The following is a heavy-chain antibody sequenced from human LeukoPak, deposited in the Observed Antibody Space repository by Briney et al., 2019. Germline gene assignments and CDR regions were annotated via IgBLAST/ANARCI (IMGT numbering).Heavy chain of an antibody. CDR2: ISAYNGNT. V-gene: IGHV1-18*01. CDR1: GYTFTSYG. CDR3: ARGARYSSSWYGSHAFDI. Sequence: GASVKVSCKASGYTFTSYGISWVRQAPGQGREWMGWISAYNGNTNYAQKLQGRVTMTTDTSTSTAYMELRSLRSDDTAVYYCARGARYSSSWYGSHAFDIWGQGTMVTVSS. D-gene: IGHD6-13*01. J-gene: IGHJ3*02.